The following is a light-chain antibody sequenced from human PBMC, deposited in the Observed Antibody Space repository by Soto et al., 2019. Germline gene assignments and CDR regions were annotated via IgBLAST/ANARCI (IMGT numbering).Light chain of an antibody. J-gene: IGLJ1*01. CDR1: HIGSKS. Sequence: SYELTQPPSVSVAPGQTARIPCGENHIGSKSVHWYQQKPGQAPGVVVYADGDRPAGIPERFSGSKADNTATLTIRRVEAGDEADYYCQVWDSSSDHHYIFGTGTKVTVL. CDR3: QVWDSSSDHHYI. CDR2: ADG. V-gene: IGLV3-21*02.